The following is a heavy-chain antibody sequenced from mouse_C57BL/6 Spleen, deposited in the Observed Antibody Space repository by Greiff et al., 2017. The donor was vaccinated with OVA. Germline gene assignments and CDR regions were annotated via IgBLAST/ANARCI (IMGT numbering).Heavy chain of an antibody. V-gene: IGHV1-62-2*01. Sequence: QVQLKQSGAELVKPGASVKLSCKASGYTFTEYTIHWVKQRSGQGLEWIGWFYPGSGSIKYNEKFKDKATLTADKSSSTVYMELSRLTSEDSAVYFCARHEERGRTAQATFAYWGQGTLVTVSA. CDR1: GYTFTEYT. CDR2: FYPGSGSI. D-gene: IGHD3-2*02. CDR3: ARHEERGRTAQATFAY. J-gene: IGHJ3*01.